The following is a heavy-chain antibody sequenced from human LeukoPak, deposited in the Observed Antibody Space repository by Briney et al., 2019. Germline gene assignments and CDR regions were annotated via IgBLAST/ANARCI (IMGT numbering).Heavy chain of an antibody. CDR2: IYYSGST. CDR3: ATGGYYYSINFDY. Sequence: SETLSLTCAVYGGSCSGYFWSWIRQPPGKGLEWIGYIYYSGSTNYNPSLKSRVTISVDTSKNQFSLELSSVTAAHTAVYYCATGGYYYSINFDYWGQGTLVTVSS. V-gene: IGHV4-59*12. J-gene: IGHJ4*02. D-gene: IGHD3-10*01. CDR1: GGSCSGYF.